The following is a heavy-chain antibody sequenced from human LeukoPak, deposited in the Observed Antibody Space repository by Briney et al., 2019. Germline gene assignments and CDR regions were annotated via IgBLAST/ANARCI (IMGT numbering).Heavy chain of an antibody. J-gene: IGHJ5*02. CDR3: ARDLEASLWPLDTGNWFDP. CDR2: IYYSGST. D-gene: IGHD2/OR15-2a*01. V-gene: IGHV4-30-4*01. CDR1: GGSISSGGYY. Sequence: SQTLSLTCTVSGGSISSGGYYWSWIRQHPGKGLEWIGYIYYSGSTYYNPSLKSRVTISVDTSKNQFSLKLSSVTAADTAVYYCARDLEASLWPLDTGNWFDPWGQGTLVTVSS.